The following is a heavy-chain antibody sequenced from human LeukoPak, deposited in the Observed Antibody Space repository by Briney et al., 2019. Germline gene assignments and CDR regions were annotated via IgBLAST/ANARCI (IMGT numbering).Heavy chain of an antibody. V-gene: IGHV4-39*07. D-gene: IGHD3-16*02. CDR2: IYYSGST. CDR3: ARYDVWGSYRAFDY. Sequence: SETLSLTCTVSGGSISSSSYFWGWIRQPPGKGLEWIGSIYYSGSTYYNPSLKSRVTISVDTSKNQFSLRLSSVTAADTAVYYCARYDVWGSYRAFDYWGQGTLVTVSS. J-gene: IGHJ4*02. CDR1: GGSISSSSYF.